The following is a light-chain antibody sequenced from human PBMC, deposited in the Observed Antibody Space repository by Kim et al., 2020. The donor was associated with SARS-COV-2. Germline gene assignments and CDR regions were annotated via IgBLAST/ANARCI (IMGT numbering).Light chain of an antibody. CDR1: QSVSSY. J-gene: IGKJ4*01. CDR2: DAS. V-gene: IGKV3-11*01. Sequence: LSPGDRGPLTCRASQSVSSYLAWYQPKPGQAPRLLIYDASNRATGIPARFSGSGSGTDFTLTISSLEPEDFAVYYCQQRSNWPLTFGGGTKVDIK. CDR3: QQRSNWPLT.